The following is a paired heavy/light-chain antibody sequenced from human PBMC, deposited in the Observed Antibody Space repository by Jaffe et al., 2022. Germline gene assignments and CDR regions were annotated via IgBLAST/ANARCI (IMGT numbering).Light chain of an antibody. CDR1: QTISSF. CDR3: QQSYSSDT. J-gene: IGKJ2*01. Sequence: DIQMTQSPSSLSASVGDRVTITCRASQTISSFLNWYQQKPGKAPKLLIYSASNLQSGVPSRFSGSGSGTDFTLIISSLQPEDFATYYCQQSYSSDTFGQGTKLEIK. V-gene: IGKV1-39*01. CDR2: SAS.
Heavy chain of an antibody. Sequence: EVQLLESGGGLVQPGGSLRLSCAASGFTFTSYAMSWVRQAPGRGLEWVSVISGSADSTYYADSVRGRFTISRDNSKNTLYLQMNSLRAEDTAVYYCAKDRGLHCSSTSCPLAFDYWGQGTLVTVSS. CDR2: ISGSADST. V-gene: IGHV3-23*01. J-gene: IGHJ4*02. CDR3: AKDRGLHCSSTSCPLAFDY. D-gene: IGHD2-2*01. CDR1: GFTFTSYA.